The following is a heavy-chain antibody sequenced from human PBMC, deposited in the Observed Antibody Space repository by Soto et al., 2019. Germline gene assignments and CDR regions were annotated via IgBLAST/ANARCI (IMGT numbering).Heavy chain of an antibody. V-gene: IGHV1-69*06. D-gene: IGHD5-12*01. CDR3: ATVEMATIVRTYFDY. J-gene: IGHJ4*02. CDR1: GGTFSSYA. CDR2: IIPIFGTA. Sequence: QVQLVQSGAEVKKPGSSVKVSCKASGGTFSSYAISWVRQAPGQRLEWMGGIIPIFGTANYAQKSQGRVTITADKSTSTAYMELSSLRSEDTAVYYCATVEMATIVRTYFDYWGQGTLVTVSS.